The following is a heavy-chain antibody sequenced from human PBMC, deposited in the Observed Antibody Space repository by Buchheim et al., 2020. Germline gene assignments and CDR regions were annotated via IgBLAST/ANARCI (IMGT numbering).Heavy chain of an antibody. CDR2: ISYDGSNK. D-gene: IGHD3-10*01. V-gene: IGHV3-30-3*01. CDR1: GFTFSSYA. J-gene: IGHJ4*02. Sequence: QVQLVESGGGVVQPGRSLRLSCAASGFTFSSYAMHWVRQAPGKGLEWVAVISYDGSNKYYADSVKGRFTISRDNSKNTLYLQMNSLRAEDTAVYYCARETFRGVPYDYWGQGTL. CDR3: ARETFRGVPYDY.